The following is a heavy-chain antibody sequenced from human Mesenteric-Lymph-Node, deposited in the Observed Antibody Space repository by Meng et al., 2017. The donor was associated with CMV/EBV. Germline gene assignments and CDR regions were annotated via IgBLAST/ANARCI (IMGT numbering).Heavy chain of an antibody. Sequence: GESLKISCAASGLTFSNYAMTWVRQAPGKGLEWVSSISSSHSFIYYADSVKGRFTISRDNAKNALYLQMNSLRAEDTAVYYCARMIPYYYAMDVWGQGTTVTVSS. CDR2: ISSSHSFI. V-gene: IGHV3-21*01. D-gene: IGHD3-16*01. J-gene: IGHJ6*02. CDR1: GLTFSNYA. CDR3: ARMIPYYYAMDV.